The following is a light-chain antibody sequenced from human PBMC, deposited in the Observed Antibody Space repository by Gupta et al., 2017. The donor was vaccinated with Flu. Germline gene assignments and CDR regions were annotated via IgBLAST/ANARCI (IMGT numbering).Light chain of an antibody. V-gene: IGLV1-51*02. J-gene: IGLJ3*02. CDR3: GTWDSGLNTGV. CDR1: RSNIGNNY. CDR2: ENK. Sequence: ATVSCSGSRSNIGNNYVSWYQQLPGTAPKLLIYENKKRPSGIPDRFSGAKSGTSATLDITGLQTGDDADYYCGTWDSGLNTGVLGGGTKLTVL.